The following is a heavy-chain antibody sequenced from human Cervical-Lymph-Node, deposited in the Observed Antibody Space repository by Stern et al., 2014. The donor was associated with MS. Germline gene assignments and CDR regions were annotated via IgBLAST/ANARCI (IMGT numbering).Heavy chain of an antibody. V-gene: IGHV4-61*02. CDR3: ASVYYYGSER. D-gene: IGHD3-10*01. CDR2: IYTSGST. CDR1: GGSISSGSYY. J-gene: IGHJ4*02. Sequence: VQLVESGPGLVKPSQTLSLTCTVSGGSISSGSYYWSWIRQPAGKGLEWIGRIYTSGSTNYNPSLKSRITISVDTSHNKFSLRRSSVTAADTAVYYCASVYYYGSERWGQGTLVTVSS.